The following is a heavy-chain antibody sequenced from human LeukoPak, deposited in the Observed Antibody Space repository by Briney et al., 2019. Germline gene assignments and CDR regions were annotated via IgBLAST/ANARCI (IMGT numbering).Heavy chain of an antibody. CDR3: ARDARDGYNYFDY. CDR1: GFRFNTYW. J-gene: IGHJ4*02. V-gene: IGHV3-7*01. Sequence: GGSLRLSCAASGFRFNTYWMSWVRQAPGKGLEWVANIKQDGNEKYYADSVKGRFTISRDNGKNSLDLQMNSLRAEDTAVYYCARDARDGYNYFDYWGQGTLVTVSS. CDR2: IKQDGNEK. D-gene: IGHD5-24*01.